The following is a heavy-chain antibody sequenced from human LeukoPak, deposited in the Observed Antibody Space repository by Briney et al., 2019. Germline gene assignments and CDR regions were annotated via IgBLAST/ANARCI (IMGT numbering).Heavy chain of an antibody. CDR1: GGSFSGYY. J-gene: IGHJ5*02. CDR3: ARYYYDSSGYYLDNWFDP. V-gene: IGHV4-34*01. CDR2: FNHSGST. D-gene: IGHD3-22*01. Sequence: PSETLSLTCAVYGGSFSGYYWSWIRQPPGKGLEWIGEFNHSGSTNYNPSLKSRVTISVDTSKNQFSLKLSSVTAADTAVYYRARYYYDSSGYYLDNWFDPWGQGTLVTVSS.